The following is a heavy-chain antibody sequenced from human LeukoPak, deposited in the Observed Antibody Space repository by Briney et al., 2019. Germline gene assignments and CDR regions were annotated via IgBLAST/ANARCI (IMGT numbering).Heavy chain of an antibody. CDR3: ARGSQSLGYCSGGSCRAKIFDY. CDR2: INHSGST. Sequence: PSETLPLTCAVYGGSFSGYYWSWIRQPPGKGLEWIGEINHSGSTNYNPSLKSRVTISVDTSKNQFSLKLSSATAADTAVYYCARGSQSLGYCSGGSCRAKIFDYWGQGTLVTVSS. CDR1: GGSFSGYY. V-gene: IGHV4-34*01. D-gene: IGHD2-15*01. J-gene: IGHJ4*02.